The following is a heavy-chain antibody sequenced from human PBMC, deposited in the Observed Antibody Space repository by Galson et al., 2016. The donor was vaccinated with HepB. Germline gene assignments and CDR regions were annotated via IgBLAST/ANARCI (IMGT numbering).Heavy chain of an antibody. J-gene: IGHJ3*02. CDR3: TTLGGSFQYSSSWYAFDI. Sequence: SLRLSCAASGFTFGDYAMSRFRQAPGKGLEWVGFIRSKAYGGTTEYAASVKGRFTISSDDSKSIAMLQMNSLKTEETAIYYCTTLGGSFQYSSSWYAFDIWGQGTMVTGSS. CDR1: GFTFGDYA. CDR2: IRSKAYGGTT. D-gene: IGHD6-13*01. V-gene: IGHV3-49*03.